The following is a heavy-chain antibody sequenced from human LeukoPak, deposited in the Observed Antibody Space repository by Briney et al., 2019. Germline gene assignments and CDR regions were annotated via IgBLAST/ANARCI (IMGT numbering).Heavy chain of an antibody. D-gene: IGHD3-22*01. V-gene: IGHV1-18*01. Sequence: GASVKVSCKASGYTFTSYGISWVRQAPGQGLEWMGWISAYNGNTNYAQKLQGRVTMTTDTSTSTAYMELRSLRSDDTAVYYCARAGWGYYDSSGYPHYYYYYVDVWGKGTTVTVSS. CDR2: ISAYNGNT. CDR1: GYTFTSYG. J-gene: IGHJ6*03. CDR3: ARAGWGYYDSSGYPHYYYYYVDV.